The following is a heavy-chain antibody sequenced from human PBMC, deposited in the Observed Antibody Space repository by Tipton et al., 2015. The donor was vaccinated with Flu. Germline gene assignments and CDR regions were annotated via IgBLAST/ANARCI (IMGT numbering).Heavy chain of an antibody. CDR2: LFYTGST. J-gene: IGHJ3*01. CDR3: AGGGGQTGLN. CDR1: GGSISSYY. V-gene: IGHV4-59*08. D-gene: IGHD1-14*01. Sequence: TLSLTCTVSGGSISSYYWSWIRQPPGKGLEWIGYLFYTGSTNYNPSLKSRVSISVDTSKSQFSLKLNSVTAADTAIYYCAGGGGQTGLNWGQGTMVTVSS.